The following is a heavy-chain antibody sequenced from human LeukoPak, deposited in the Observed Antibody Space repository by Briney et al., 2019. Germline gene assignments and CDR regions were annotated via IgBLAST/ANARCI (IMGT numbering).Heavy chain of an antibody. D-gene: IGHD6-13*01. Sequence: GGSLRLSCAASGFTFSSYWMNWVRQAPGKGLEWVSSISSSSSYIYYADSVKGRFTISRDNAKNSLYLQMNSLRAEDTAVYYCASPPLSGSSWYASWGQGTLVTVSS. V-gene: IGHV3-21*01. J-gene: IGHJ4*02. CDR1: GFTFSSYW. CDR3: ASPPLSGSSWYAS. CDR2: ISSSSSYI.